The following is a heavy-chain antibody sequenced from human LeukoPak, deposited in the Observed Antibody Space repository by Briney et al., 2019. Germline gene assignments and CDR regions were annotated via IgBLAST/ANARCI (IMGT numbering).Heavy chain of an antibody. CDR3: ARGDPTGGNYHTLDY. D-gene: IGHD5-24*01. CDR1: GYFFNSYW. J-gene: IGHJ4*02. Sequence: GESLKISCNGSGYFFNSYWIGWVRQMPGKGLEWMGIIYPSDLDIRYSPSFQGRVTMSVDKSNSIAYLHWSSLNASDTGMYFCARGDPTGGNYHTLDYWGQGTLVTVPS. V-gene: IGHV5-51*01. CDR2: IYPSDLDI.